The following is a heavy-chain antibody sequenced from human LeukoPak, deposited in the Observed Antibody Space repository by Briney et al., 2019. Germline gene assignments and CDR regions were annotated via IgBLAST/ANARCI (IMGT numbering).Heavy chain of an antibody. CDR2: ISWNSGSI. CDR3: ARGARYDSRYYFDY. CDR1: GFTFDDYA. Sequence: PGGSLRLSCAASGFTFDDYAMHWVRHAPGKGLEWVSGISWNSGSIAYADSVEGRFTISRDNAKNSLYLQMNSLRAEDTALYYCARGARYDSRYYFDYWGQGTLVTVSS. V-gene: IGHV3-9*01. J-gene: IGHJ4*02. D-gene: IGHD3-22*01.